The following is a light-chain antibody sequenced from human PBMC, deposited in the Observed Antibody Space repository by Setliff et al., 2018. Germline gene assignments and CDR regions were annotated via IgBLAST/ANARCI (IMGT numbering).Light chain of an antibody. J-gene: IGLJ1*01. CDR2: YDS. Sequence: SSELTQPPSVPVAPGKTARITCGGNNIGGKSVNWYQQKPGQAPVLVIYYDSDRPSGIPERFFGSNSGNTATLTISRVEARDEADYYCQVWDSGSEHYVFGTGTKV. CDR1: NIGGKS. V-gene: IGLV3-21*04. CDR3: QVWDSGSEHYV.